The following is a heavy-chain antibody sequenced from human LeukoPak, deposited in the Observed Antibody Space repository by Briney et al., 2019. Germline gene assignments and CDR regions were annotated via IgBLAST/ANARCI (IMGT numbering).Heavy chain of an antibody. CDR3: ARAMVRGVIIGVGY. J-gene: IGHJ4*02. D-gene: IGHD3-10*01. Sequence: GGSLRLSCAASGFTFSSYSMNWVRQAPGKGLEWVSSISSSSSYIYYADSVKGRFTISRDNAKNSLYLQMNSLRAEDTAVYYCARAMVRGVIIGVGYWGQGTLVTVSS. V-gene: IGHV3-21*01. CDR1: GFTFSSYS. CDR2: ISSSSSYI.